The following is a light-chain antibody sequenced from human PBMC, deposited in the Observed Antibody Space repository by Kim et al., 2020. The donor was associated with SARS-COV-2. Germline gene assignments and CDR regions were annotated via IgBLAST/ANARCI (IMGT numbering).Light chain of an antibody. CDR2: DVI. Sequence: GPPIPLPCTGTSSDIGAFNYVSWFQQHPGKAPKLMIYDVIERPSGISNRFSGSTSGNTASLTISGLQAEDEADYYCSSYTTANTRVFGTGTKVTVL. CDR1: SSDIGAFNY. J-gene: IGLJ1*01. CDR3: SSYTTANTRV. V-gene: IGLV2-14*03.